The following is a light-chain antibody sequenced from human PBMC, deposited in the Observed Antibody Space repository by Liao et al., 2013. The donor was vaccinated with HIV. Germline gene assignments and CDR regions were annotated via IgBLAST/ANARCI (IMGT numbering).Light chain of an antibody. CDR1: KLGDKY. V-gene: IGLV3-1*01. J-gene: IGLJ2*01. CDR2: EDT. CDR3: QVWDSDRDHPSVV. Sequence: SYEVNQPPSVSVSPGQTASVTCSGDKLGDKYVSWYQQRPGQSPVLVIYEDTKRPSGIPQRFSGSNSGNTATLTISRVETGDEADYYCQVWDSDRDHPSVVFGGGTKLTVL.